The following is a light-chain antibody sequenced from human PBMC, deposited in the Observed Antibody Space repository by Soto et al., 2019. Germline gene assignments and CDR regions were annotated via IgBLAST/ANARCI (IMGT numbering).Light chain of an antibody. CDR3: QQYGSSPGT. CDR2: DAS. CDR1: QSVNNNY. V-gene: IGKV3-20*01. J-gene: IGKJ1*01. Sequence: DIVLTQSPGTLSLSPGERATLSCRASQSVNNNYLGWYQQKPGQAPRLLIYDASNRATGIPDRFSGSGSGTDFTLTISRREPEDFAMYYCQQYGSSPGTFGQGTKVDLK.